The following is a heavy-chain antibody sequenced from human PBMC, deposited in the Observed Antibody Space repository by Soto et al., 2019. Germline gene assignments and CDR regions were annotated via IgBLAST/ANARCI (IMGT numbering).Heavy chain of an antibody. J-gene: IGHJ6*02. V-gene: IGHV3-48*03. Sequence: GASLRLSCAASGFTFSSYEMNWVRQAPGKGLEWVSYISSSGSTIYYADSVKGRFTISRDNAKNSLYLQMNSLRAEDTAVYYCARELLPLAAAGIFRPKSPSYGMDVWGQGTTVTASS. CDR3: ARELLPLAAAGIFRPKSPSYGMDV. D-gene: IGHD6-13*01. CDR2: ISSSGSTI. CDR1: GFTFSSYE.